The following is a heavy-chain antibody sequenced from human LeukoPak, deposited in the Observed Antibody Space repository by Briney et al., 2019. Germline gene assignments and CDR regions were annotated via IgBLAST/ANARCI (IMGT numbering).Heavy chain of an antibody. D-gene: IGHD4-23*01. CDR3: ARDPPNDYGGNSIGDP. CDR2: INPSGGST. Sequence: ASVKVSCKASGYTFTSYYMHWVRQAPGQGLEWMGIINPSGGSTSYAQKFQGRVTMTRDTSTSTVYMELSSLRSEDTAVYYCARDPPNDYGGNSIGDPWGQGTLVTVSS. J-gene: IGHJ5*02. V-gene: IGHV1-46*01. CDR1: GYTFTSYY.